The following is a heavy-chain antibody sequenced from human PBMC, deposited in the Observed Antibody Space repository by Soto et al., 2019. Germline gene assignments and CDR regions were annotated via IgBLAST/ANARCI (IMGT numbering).Heavy chain of an antibody. CDR2: INANNGDT. D-gene: IGHD1-26*01. J-gene: IGHJ4*02. CDR3: SRFGADGSH. Sequence: QVQLVQSGPELKKPGASVKVSCKASGYTFTSYGISWVRQAPGQGLEWMGRINANNGDTDYRQKFQGRITMTADASTDTGYMDLRNLTTDDTGVYDCSRFGADGSHWGQGTQITVSS. V-gene: IGHV1-18*04. CDR1: GYTFTSYG.